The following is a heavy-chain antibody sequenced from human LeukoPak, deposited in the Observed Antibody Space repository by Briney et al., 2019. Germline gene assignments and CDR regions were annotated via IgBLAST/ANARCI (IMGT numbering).Heavy chain of an antibody. V-gene: IGHV3-30*18. CDR1: GFTFSSYG. CDR3: AKALGDYYSYYYMDV. J-gene: IGHJ6*03. Sequence: GSLRLSCAASGFTFSSYGMHWVRQAPGKGLEWVAVISYDGSNKYYADSVKGRFTISRDNSKNTLYLQMNSLRGEDMAVYYCAKALGDYYSYYYMDVWGKGTTVIVSS. CDR2: ISYDGSNK.